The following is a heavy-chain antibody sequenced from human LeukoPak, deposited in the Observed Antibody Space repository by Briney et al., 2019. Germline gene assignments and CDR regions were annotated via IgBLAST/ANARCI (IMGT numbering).Heavy chain of an antibody. J-gene: IGHJ6*02. Sequence: TLSLTCTVSGGSISSGSYYWSWIRQPAGKGLEWIGRIYTSGSTNYNPSLKSRVTISVDTSKNQFSLKLSSVTAADTAVYYCARDLRGYSYGSNYYYYYGMDVWGQGTTVTVSS. V-gene: IGHV4-61*02. CDR1: GGSISSGSYY. CDR3: ARDLRGYSYGSNYYYYYGMDV. D-gene: IGHD5-18*01. CDR2: IYTSGST.